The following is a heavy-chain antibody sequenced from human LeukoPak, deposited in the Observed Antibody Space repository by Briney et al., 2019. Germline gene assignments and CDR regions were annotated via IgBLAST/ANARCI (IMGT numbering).Heavy chain of an antibody. Sequence: PGGSLRLSCAASGFTFSSYGMHWVRQAPGKGLEWVAFIRYDGSNKYYADSVKGRFTISRDNSKNTLYLQMNSLRAEDTAVYYCAKDISGSYGRYFDYWGQGTLVTVSS. CDR3: AKDISGSYGRYFDY. D-gene: IGHD1-26*01. CDR1: GFTFSSYG. J-gene: IGHJ4*02. CDR2: IRYDGSNK. V-gene: IGHV3-30*02.